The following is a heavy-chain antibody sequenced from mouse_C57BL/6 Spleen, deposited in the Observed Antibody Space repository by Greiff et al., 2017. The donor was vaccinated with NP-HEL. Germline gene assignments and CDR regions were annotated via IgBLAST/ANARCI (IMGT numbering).Heavy chain of an antibody. D-gene: IGHD2-2*01. J-gene: IGHJ1*03. CDR2: ISSGCSTI. CDR1: GFTFSDYG. CDR3: ARRRSTMFTKKYVDV. Sequence: EVMLVESGGGLVKPGGSLKLSCAASGFTFSDYGMHWVRQAPETGLEWVAYISSGCSTIYNADTVKGRFTISRDNAKNTLFLQMSSLRSEDTAMYYCARRRSTMFTKKYVDVWGTGTTVTVSS. V-gene: IGHV5-17*01.